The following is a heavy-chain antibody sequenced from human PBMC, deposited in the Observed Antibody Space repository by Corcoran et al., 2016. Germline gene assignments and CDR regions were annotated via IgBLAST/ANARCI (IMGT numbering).Heavy chain of an antibody. CDR1: GFTFSNAW. CDR2: IKSKTDGGTT. Sequence: EVQLVESGGGLVKPGGSLRLSCAASGFTFSNAWMSWVRQAPGKGLEWVGRIKSKTDGGTTDYAAPVKGRFTISRDDSKNTLYLQMNSLKTEDTAVYYCTKDLEVVAAEFDYWGQGTLVTVSS. CDR3: TKDLEVVAAEFDY. D-gene: IGHD2-15*01. V-gene: IGHV3-15*01. J-gene: IGHJ4*02.